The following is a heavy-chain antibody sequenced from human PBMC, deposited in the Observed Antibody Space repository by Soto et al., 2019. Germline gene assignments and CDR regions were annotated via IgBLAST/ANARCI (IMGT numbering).Heavy chain of an antibody. CDR2: SSWNSGSI. CDR1: GFTFDDYA. V-gene: IGHV3-9*01. D-gene: IGHD3-9*01. Sequence: EVQLVESGGGLVQPGRSLRLSCAASGFTFDDYAMHWVRQAPGKGLEWVSGSSWNSGSIGYADSVKGRFTSSRDNAKNSLYLQMNSLRAEDTALYYCAKDGRRYYDILTGYAAYYFDYWGQGTLVTVSS. CDR3: AKDGRRYYDILTGYAAYYFDY. J-gene: IGHJ4*02.